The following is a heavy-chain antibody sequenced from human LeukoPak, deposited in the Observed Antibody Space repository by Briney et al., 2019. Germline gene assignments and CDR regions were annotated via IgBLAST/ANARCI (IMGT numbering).Heavy chain of an antibody. D-gene: IGHD3-10*01. CDR1: GYTFTSYY. V-gene: IGHV1-46*01. CDR3: ARTVLLWFGESTMFDY. CDR2: INPSGGST. Sequence: ASVKVSCKASGYTFTSYYMHWVRQAPGQGLEWMGIINPSGGSTSYAQKFQGRVTMTRGTSTSTVYMELSSLRSEDTAVCYCARTVLLWFGESTMFDYWGQGTLVTVSS. J-gene: IGHJ4*02.